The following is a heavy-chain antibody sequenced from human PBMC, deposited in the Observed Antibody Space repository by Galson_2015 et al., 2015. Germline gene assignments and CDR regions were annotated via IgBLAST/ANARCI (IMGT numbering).Heavy chain of an antibody. CDR2: IYYSGST. Sequence: SEPLSLTCTVSGGSISSYYWSWIRQPPGKGLEWIGYIYYSGSTNYNPSLKSRVTISVDTSKNQFSPKLSSVTAADTAVYYCAREAGGAFDYWGQGTLVTVSS. J-gene: IGHJ4*02. CDR3: AREAGGAFDY. CDR1: GGSISSYY. V-gene: IGHV4-59*01. D-gene: IGHD2-21*01.